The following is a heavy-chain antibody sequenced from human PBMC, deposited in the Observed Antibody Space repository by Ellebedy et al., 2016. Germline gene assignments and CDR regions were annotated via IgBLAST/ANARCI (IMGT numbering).Heavy chain of an antibody. CDR2: INPGERT. CDR1: GYSVSSGYY. CDR3: TRVPNGSPSDF. J-gene: IGHJ4*02. D-gene: IGHD5-24*01. Sequence: SETLSLTCTVSGYSVSSGYYWGWIRQPPGKGLEWIGEINPGERTNYNPSLKSRVTISADTSKNQFSLKVTFVTAADTAMYYCTRVPNGSPSDFWGQGTLVTVSS. V-gene: IGHV4-38-2*02.